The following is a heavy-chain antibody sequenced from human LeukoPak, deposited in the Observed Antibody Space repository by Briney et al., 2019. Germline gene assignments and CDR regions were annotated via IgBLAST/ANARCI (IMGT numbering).Heavy chain of an antibody. CDR2: ISAYNGNT. V-gene: IGHV1-18*01. Sequence: AXVKVSCKASGGTFSSYAISWVRQAPGQGLEWMGWISAYNGNTNYAQKPQGRVTMTTDTSTSTAYMELRSLRSDDTAVYYCARDRTIFGVVIIAGYWGQGTLVTVSS. J-gene: IGHJ4*02. D-gene: IGHD3-3*01. CDR1: GGTFSSYA. CDR3: ARDRTIFGVVIIAGY.